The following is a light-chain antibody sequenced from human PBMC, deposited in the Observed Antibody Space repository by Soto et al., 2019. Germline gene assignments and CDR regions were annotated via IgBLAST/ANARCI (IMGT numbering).Light chain of an antibody. CDR2: DSS. Sequence: EIVLTQSPATLSLSPGDRASLSCRASQSVSTYLAWYQQKPGQAPRLLIYDSSNRAAGIPARFSGSGSGTDFTLTISSLEPEDFAVYYCQQRVFRVTFGGGTKVEIK. V-gene: IGKV3-11*01. CDR3: QQRVFRVT. CDR1: QSVSTY. J-gene: IGKJ4*01.